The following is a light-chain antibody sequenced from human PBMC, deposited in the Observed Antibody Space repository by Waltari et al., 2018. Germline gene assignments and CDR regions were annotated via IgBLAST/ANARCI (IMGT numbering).Light chain of an antibody. CDR2: PAS. J-gene: IGKJ1*01. CDR3: QQYNGYFTWT. Sequence: DVQMTQSPSTLSASVGDRVTITCRASQNIRDFLAWYQQRPGNAPSLLIFPASTLQTGVPARFSGSGSGTEFTLTISSLQPDDFATYFCQQYNGYFTWTFGEGTKVEIK. V-gene: IGKV1-5*01. CDR1: QNIRDF.